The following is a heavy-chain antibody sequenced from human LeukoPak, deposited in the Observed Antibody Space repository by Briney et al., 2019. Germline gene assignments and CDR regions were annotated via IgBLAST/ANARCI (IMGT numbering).Heavy chain of an antibody. CDR1: GGSISSYY. CDR3: AGSFSSGWSPYWYFDL. J-gene: IGHJ2*01. CDR2: IYYSGST. D-gene: IGHD6-19*01. Sequence: SETLSLTCTVSGGSISSYYWSWIRQPPGKGLEWIGYIYYSGSTNYNPSLKSRVTISVDTSKNQFSLKLSSVTAADTAVYYCAGSFSSGWSPYWYFDLWGRGTLVTVSS. V-gene: IGHV4-59*01.